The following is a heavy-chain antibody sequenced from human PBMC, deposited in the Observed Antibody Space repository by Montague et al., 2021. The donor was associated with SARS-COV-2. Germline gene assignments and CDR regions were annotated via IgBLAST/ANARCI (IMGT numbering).Heavy chain of an antibody. CDR1: GFTFRSYG. CDR2: ITGSGGST. V-gene: IGHV3-23*01. Sequence: SLRLSCAASGFTFRSYGMSWVHQAPGKGLEWVSGITGSGGSTYYADSVKGRFTISRDNSKNTLYLQMNSLRAEDTAVYYCAKGYYYDTSGYLHPFDYWGQGTLVTVSS. D-gene: IGHD3-22*01. CDR3: AKGYYYDTSGYLHPFDY. J-gene: IGHJ4*02.